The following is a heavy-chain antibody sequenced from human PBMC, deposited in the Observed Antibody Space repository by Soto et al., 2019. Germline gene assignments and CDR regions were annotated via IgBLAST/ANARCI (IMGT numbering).Heavy chain of an antibody. CDR2: IYYSGST. Sequence: SQTMSVTWTVSGGSIINYYWSWIRQPPGKGLEWIGYIYYSGSTNYNPSLKSRVTISVDTSKNQFSLKLSSVTAADTAVYYCARDPGDYYFDYWGQGTLVTVSS. CDR3: ARDPGDYYFDY. V-gene: IGHV4-59*01. D-gene: IGHD4-17*01. CDR1: GGSIINYY. J-gene: IGHJ4*02.